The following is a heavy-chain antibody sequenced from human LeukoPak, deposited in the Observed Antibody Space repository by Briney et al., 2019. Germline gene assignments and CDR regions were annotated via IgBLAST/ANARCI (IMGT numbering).Heavy chain of an antibody. J-gene: IGHJ4*02. CDR1: GGSISSYY. V-gene: IGHV4-59*01. CDR3: ARDRGSGWSPGYFDY. Sequence: SETLSLTCTVSGGSISSYYWSWIRQPPGKGLEWIGYIYYSGSTNYNPSLKSRVTISVDTSKIQFSLKLSSVTAADTAVYYCARDRGSGWSPGYFDYWGQGTLVTVSS. CDR2: IYYSGST. D-gene: IGHD6-19*01.